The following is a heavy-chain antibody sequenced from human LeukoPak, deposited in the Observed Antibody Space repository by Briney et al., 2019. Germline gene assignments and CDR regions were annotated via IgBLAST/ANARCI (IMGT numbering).Heavy chain of an antibody. CDR2: IGGSDGRT. CDR3: AKDSSSYDWGYMDV. Sequence: GGSLRLSCAASGFTFSTYSMSWVRQAPGKGLEWVSLIGGSDGRTRYADSVKGRFTISRDNSKNTLYLEMNSLRAEDTAVYYCAKDSSSYDWGYMDVWGKGTTVTISS. J-gene: IGHJ6*03. D-gene: IGHD3-22*01. V-gene: IGHV3-23*01. CDR1: GFTFSTYS.